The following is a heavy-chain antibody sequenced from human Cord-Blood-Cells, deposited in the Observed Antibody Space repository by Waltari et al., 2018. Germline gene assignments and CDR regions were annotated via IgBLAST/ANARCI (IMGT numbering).Heavy chain of an antibody. CDR2: ITQSGST. CDR3: ARGKDDILTGNAFDI. V-gene: IGHV4-34*01. Sequence: QVQLQQWGAGLLKPSETLSLTCAVYGGSFSGYYWSWIRQPPGKGLEWIGEITQSGSTNYNPAIKSRVTISVDTAKNQLSLKLSSVTAADTAVYYCARGKDDILTGNAFDIWGQGTMVTDSS. J-gene: IGHJ3*02. D-gene: IGHD3-9*01. CDR1: GGSFSGYY.